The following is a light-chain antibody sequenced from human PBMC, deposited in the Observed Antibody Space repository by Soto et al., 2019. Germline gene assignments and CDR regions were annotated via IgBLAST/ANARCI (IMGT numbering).Light chain of an antibody. CDR1: QSLFYSSNIKNF. CDR2: WAS. CDR3: QHYFTTPRT. Sequence: DIVMTQSPDSLAVSLGERTTINCKSSQSLFYSSNIKNFLAWYQQKAGQPPKLLIYWASTRESGVPDRFSGSGSGAEFNLTITSLLAEDAGVYYCQHYFTTPRTFGQGTRLEI. J-gene: IGKJ2*01. V-gene: IGKV4-1*01.